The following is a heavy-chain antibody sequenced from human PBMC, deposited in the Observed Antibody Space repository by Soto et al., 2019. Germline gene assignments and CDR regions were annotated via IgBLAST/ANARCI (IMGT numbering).Heavy chain of an antibody. V-gene: IGHV3-23*01. CDR1: GFTFSSYA. Sequence: EVQLLESGGGLVQPGWSLRLSCAASGFTFSSYAMSWVRPAPGKGLDWVSAISGSGGSTYYADSVKGGFTISRDNSKNTLYLQMNSLSAEDTAVYYCAKGSSSWYGYDYYGMDVWCQGTTVTFSS. CDR3: AKGSSSWYGYDYYGMDV. CDR2: ISGSGGST. J-gene: IGHJ6*02. D-gene: IGHD6-13*01.